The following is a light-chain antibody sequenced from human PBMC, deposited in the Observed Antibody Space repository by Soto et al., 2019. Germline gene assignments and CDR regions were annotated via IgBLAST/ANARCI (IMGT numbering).Light chain of an antibody. CDR1: QTISSW. CDR3: QQYNSYPLT. CDR2: DAS. J-gene: IGKJ4*01. Sequence: DIQMTQSPSTLSASVGDRVTITCRASQTISSWLAWYQQKPGKAPNLLIYDASTLERGVPSRFSGSGSGTEFTLTISSLQPDDFATYYCQQYNSYPLTFGGGTKVDI. V-gene: IGKV1-5*01.